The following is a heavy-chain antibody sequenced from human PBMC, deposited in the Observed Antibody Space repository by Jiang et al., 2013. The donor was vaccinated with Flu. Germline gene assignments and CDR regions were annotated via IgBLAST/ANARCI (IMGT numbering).Heavy chain of an antibody. V-gene: IGHV4-61*02. CDR2: IYTSGST. CDR1: GGSISSGSYY. Sequence: PGLVKPSQTLSLTCTVSGGSISSGSYYWSWIRQPAGKGLEWIGRIYTSGSTNYNPSLKSRVTISVDTSKNQFSLKVSSVTAADTAVYYCARGIGFGELALGWFDPWGQGTLVTVSS. D-gene: IGHD3-10*01. CDR3: ARGIGFGELALGWFDP. J-gene: IGHJ5*02.